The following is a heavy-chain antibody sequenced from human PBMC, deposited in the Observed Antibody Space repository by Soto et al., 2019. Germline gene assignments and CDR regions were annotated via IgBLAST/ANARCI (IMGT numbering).Heavy chain of an antibody. V-gene: IGHV1-69*01. D-gene: IGHD6-13*01. Sequence: QVQLVQSGAEVKKPGSSVKVSSKASGGTFSSYRINWVRQAPGQGLEWVGGIVPIYRTADYAQKFQGRVTLTADESARTSYMELRSLKSQDTAVYYCVRDSGAKLSSSWGQGTLVTVSS. CDR1: GGTFSSYR. J-gene: IGHJ4*02. CDR3: VRDSGAKLSSS. CDR2: IVPIYRTA.